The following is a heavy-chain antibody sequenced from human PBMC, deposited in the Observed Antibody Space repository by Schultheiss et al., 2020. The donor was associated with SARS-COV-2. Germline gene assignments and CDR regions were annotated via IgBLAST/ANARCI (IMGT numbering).Heavy chain of an antibody. CDR3: ARGGGSYYVHYYGMDV. CDR2: ISSSGSSI. D-gene: IGHD1-26*01. J-gene: IGHJ6*02. CDR1: GFTFSSYA. Sequence: GGSLRLSCAASGFTFSSYAMSWVRQAPGKGLEWVSSISSSGSSIYYADSVKGRFTISRDNAKNSLYLQMNSLRAEDTAVYYCARGGGSYYVHYYGMDVWGQGTTVTVSS. V-gene: IGHV3-21*01.